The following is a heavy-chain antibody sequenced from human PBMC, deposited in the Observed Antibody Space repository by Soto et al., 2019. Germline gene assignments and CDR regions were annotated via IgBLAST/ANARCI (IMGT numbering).Heavy chain of an antibody. CDR2: IYYSGST. CDR3: ARGVAVAGTFEYFQH. D-gene: IGHD6-19*01. CDR1: GGSISSGGYY. Sequence: QVQLQESGPGLVKPSQTLSLTCTVSGGSISSGGYYWSWIRQHPGKGLEWIGYIYYSGSTYYNPSLKSRVTISVDPSKNQFSLKLSSVTAADTAVYYCARGVAVAGTFEYFQHWGQGTLVTVSS. V-gene: IGHV4-31*03. J-gene: IGHJ1*01.